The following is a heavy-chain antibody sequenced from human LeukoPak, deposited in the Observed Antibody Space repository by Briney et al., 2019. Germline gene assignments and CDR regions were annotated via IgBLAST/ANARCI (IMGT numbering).Heavy chain of an antibody. D-gene: IGHD4-17*01. CDR2: ISGSGGST. Sequence: PGGSLRLSCAASGFTFSSYAMSWVRQAPGEGLEWVSGISGSGGSTDYADSVKGRFTISRDNSKNTLYLQMNSLRAEDTAVYYCAKSGPYGDFLFDYWGQGTLVTVSS. V-gene: IGHV3-23*01. CDR3: AKSGPYGDFLFDY. J-gene: IGHJ4*02. CDR1: GFTFSSYA.